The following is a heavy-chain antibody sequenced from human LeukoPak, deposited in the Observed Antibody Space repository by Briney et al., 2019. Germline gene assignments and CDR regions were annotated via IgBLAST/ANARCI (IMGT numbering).Heavy chain of an antibody. D-gene: IGHD3-10*01. J-gene: IGHJ4*02. CDR2: IKQDGSEK. V-gene: IGHV3-7*01. Sequence: GGSLRLSCAASGFIFNNNFMSWVRQVPGKGLEWLANIKQDGSEKTYVDSVKGRFTIFRDNAKNSLYLQMNSLRAEDTAVYYCARDPPMYYYGSGRSDYWGQGTLVTVSS. CDR3: ARDPPMYYYGSGRSDY. CDR1: GFIFNNNF.